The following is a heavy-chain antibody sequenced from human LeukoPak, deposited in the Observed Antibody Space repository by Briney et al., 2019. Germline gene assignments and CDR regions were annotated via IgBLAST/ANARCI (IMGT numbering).Heavy chain of an antibody. Sequence: GGSLRLSCTASGFTFNNYAMHWVRQAPGKGLEWVAVISYDGSNKYYADSVKGRFTISRDNSKNTLYLQMNSLRAEDTAVYYCANGNYPDYWGQGTLVTVSS. V-gene: IGHV3-30-3*01. CDR1: GFTFNNYA. D-gene: IGHD1-26*01. CDR2: ISYDGSNK. CDR3: ANGNYPDY. J-gene: IGHJ4*02.